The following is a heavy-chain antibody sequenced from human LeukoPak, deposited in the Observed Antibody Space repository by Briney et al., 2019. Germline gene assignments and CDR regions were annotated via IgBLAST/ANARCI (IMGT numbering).Heavy chain of an antibody. J-gene: IGHJ4*02. V-gene: IGHV1-69*13. Sequence: SVKVSCKASGGTFSSYAISWVRQAPGQGLEWMGGIIPIFGTANYAQKFQGRVTITADESTSTAYMELSSLRSEDTAVYYRARGPPSYFGTGYHQFDYWGQGTLVTVSS. CDR3: ARGPPSYFGTGYHQFDY. CDR2: IIPIFGTA. D-gene: IGHD3/OR15-3a*01. CDR1: GGTFSSYA.